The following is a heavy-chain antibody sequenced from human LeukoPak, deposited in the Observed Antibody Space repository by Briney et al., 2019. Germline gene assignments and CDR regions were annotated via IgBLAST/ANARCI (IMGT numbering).Heavy chain of an antibody. V-gene: IGHV3-23*01. Sequence: PGGSLRLSSAAPGVTFSVAAITWVRQAPGKGLEWVSLIGASGESTYYADSVKGRFTISRDNSKNTLCLQMNSLRVEDTAMYFCVKDILLSSGGLGTMVTVSS. D-gene: IGHD3-16*02. J-gene: IGHJ3*01. CDR2: IGASGEST. CDR3: VKDILLSS. CDR1: GVTFSVAA.